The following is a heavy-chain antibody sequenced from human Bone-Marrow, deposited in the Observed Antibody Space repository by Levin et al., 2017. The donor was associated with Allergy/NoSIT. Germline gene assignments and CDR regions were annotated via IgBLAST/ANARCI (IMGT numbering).Heavy chain of an antibody. D-gene: IGHD3-10*01. J-gene: IGHJ4*02. Sequence: KISCKASGYIFRDSGISWVRQAPGQGLEWMGGVIPVFGTSHSAQKFEGRVTFNADTSTNTAYMELRSLTSDDTAIYYCARGLYYLTSRSYCDFWGQGTQVTVSS. CDR3: ARGLYYLTSRSYCDF. V-gene: IGHV1-69*06. CDR2: VIPVFGTS. CDR1: GYIFRDSG.